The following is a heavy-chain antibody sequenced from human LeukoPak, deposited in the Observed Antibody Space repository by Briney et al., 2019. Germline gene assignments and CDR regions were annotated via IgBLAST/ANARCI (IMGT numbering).Heavy chain of an antibody. V-gene: IGHV3-23*01. CDR3: ARVWRYYDSSGYYYLSAFDI. CDR2: ISGSGGST. J-gene: IGHJ3*02. Sequence: GGSLRLSCAASGFTFSSYDMNWVRQAPGKGLEWVSVISGSGGSTYYSDSVKGRFTISRDNSKNTLYLQMNSLRAEDTAVYYCARVWRYYDSSGYYYLSAFDIWGQGTMVTVSS. CDR1: GFTFSSYD. D-gene: IGHD3-22*01.